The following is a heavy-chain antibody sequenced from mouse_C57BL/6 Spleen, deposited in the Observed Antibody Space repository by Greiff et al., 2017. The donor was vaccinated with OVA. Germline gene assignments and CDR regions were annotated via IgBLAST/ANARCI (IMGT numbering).Heavy chain of an antibody. J-gene: IGHJ2*01. CDR1: GYTFTSYW. CDR3: ARGAQATDFFDY. Sequence: VQLQQPGAELVRPGSSVKLSCKASGYTFTSYWMHWVKQRPIQGLEWIGNIDPSDSETHYNQKFKDKATLTVDKSSSTAYMQLSSLTSEDSAVYYCARGAQATDFFDYWGQGTTLTVSS. CDR2: IDPSDSET. D-gene: IGHD3-2*02. V-gene: IGHV1-52*01.